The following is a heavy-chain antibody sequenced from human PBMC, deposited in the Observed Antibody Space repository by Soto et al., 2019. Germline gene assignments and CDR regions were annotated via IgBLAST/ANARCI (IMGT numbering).Heavy chain of an antibody. V-gene: IGHV5-51*01. CDR3: ARWGGGKKQQPPKYYSGMDV. Sequence: PGEAVKSSCKGCGYSFTSYWIGSLRQMPGKGLELMGIIYPGDSDTRYSPSFQGQVTISADKSISTAYLQWSSLKASDTAMFYCARWGGGKKQQPPKYYSGMDVWGKGTTVPVSS. CDR2: IYPGDSDT. CDR1: GYSFTSYW. J-gene: IGHJ6*04. D-gene: IGHD6-13*01.